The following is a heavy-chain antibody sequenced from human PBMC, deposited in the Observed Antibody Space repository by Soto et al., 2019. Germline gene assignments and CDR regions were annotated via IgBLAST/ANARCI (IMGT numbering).Heavy chain of an antibody. CDR3: ARWAVSSITIFGVANSYYYGMDV. V-gene: IGHV5-51*03. J-gene: IGHJ6*02. Sequence: PGESLKISCKGSGYSFTSYWIGWVRQMPGKGLEWMGIIYPGDSDTRYSPSFQGQVTISADKSISTAYLQWSSLKASDTAMYYCARWAVSSITIFGVANSYYYGMDVWGQGTTVTVSS. D-gene: IGHD3-3*01. CDR2: IYPGDSDT. CDR1: GYSFTSYW.